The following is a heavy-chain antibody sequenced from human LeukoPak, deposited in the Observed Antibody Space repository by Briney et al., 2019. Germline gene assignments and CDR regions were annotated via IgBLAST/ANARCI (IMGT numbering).Heavy chain of an antibody. CDR2: IIPIFGTA. J-gene: IGHJ6*03. CDR1: GGTFSSYA. D-gene: IGHD6-19*01. CDR3: ARAPGVIAVAGTKYYYYYMDV. Sequence: GASVKVSCKASGGTFSSYAISWVRQAPGQGLEWMGGIIPIFGTANYAQKFQGRVTITADESTSTAYMELSSLRSEDTAVYYCARAPGVIAVAGTKYYYYYMDVWGKGTTVTVSS. V-gene: IGHV1-69*13.